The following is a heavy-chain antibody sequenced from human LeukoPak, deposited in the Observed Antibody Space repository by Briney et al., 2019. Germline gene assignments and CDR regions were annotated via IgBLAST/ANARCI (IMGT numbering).Heavy chain of an antibody. CDR2: IWYDGSNK. CDR1: GFTFSSYG. V-gene: IGHV3-33*01. J-gene: IGHJ4*02. D-gene: IGHD6-19*01. CDR3: ARGPFQSAWLVGVY. Sequence: PGGSLRLSCAASGFTFSSYGMHWVRQAPGKGLEWVAVIWYDGSNKYYADSVKGRFTISRDNSKNTLYLQMNSLRAEDTAVYYCARGPFQSAWLVGVYWGQGTLVTVSS.